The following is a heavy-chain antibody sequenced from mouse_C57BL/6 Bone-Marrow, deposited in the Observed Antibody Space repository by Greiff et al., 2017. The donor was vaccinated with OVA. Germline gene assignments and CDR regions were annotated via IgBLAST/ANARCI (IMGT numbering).Heavy chain of an antibody. Sequence: EVKLVESGTVLARPGASVKMSCKTSGYTFTSYWMHWVKQRPGQGLEWIGAIYPGNSDTSYNQKFKGKAKLTAVTSASTAYMELSSLTNEDSAVYYCTRRKIYYYGSSYRDAMDYWGQGTSVTVSS. CDR1: GYTFTSYW. V-gene: IGHV1-5*01. J-gene: IGHJ4*01. CDR2: IYPGNSDT. D-gene: IGHD1-1*01. CDR3: TRRKIYYYGSSYRDAMDY.